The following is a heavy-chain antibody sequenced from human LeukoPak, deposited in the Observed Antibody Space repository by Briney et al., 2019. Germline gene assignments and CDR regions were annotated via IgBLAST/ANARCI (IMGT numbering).Heavy chain of an antibody. V-gene: IGHV3-11*05. CDR3: ARDWYCSSSICYTDRNWFDP. Sequence: GGSLRLSCAASGFTFSDYYMSWIRQAPGKGLERVSYISTTSTYADYADSVKGRFTISRDNAKNSLYLQMNSLRPEDTAVYYCARDWYCSSSICYTDRNWFDPWGQGTLVTVSS. CDR1: GFTFSDYY. J-gene: IGHJ5*02. D-gene: IGHD2-2*02. CDR2: ISTTSTYA.